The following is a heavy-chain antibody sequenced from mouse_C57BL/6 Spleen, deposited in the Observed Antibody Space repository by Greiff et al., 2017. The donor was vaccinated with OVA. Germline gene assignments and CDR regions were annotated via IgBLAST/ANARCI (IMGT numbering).Heavy chain of an antibody. J-gene: IGHJ4*01. CDR1: GFTFNTYA. D-gene: IGHD2-3*01. CDR3: VRVYDGYLNYAMDY. Sequence: EVTLMESGGGLVQPTGSLKLSCAASGFTFNTYAMHWVRPAPGKGLEWVARIRSKSSNYATYYADSVKDIFTISRDDSQSMLYLQMNNLKTEDTAMYDCVRVYDGYLNYAMDYWGQGTSVTVSS. CDR2: IRSKSSNYAT. V-gene: IGHV10-3*01.